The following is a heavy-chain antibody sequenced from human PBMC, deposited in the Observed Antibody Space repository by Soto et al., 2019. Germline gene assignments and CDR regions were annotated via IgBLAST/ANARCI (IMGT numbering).Heavy chain of an antibody. Sequence: QITLKESGPSPVKPTQTLTVTCTFSGFSLSNRGVGVAWIRQPPGKALEWLELIYGDNDRRYSPSLKPRLTITKDTYKNQVVLTMTDMDPVDTATYYCAHCTLHDYGDYDPGTSHVFDSWGQGTLVTVSS. D-gene: IGHD4-17*01. CDR1: GFSLSNRGVG. V-gene: IGHV2-5*02. CDR2: IYGDNDR. J-gene: IGHJ4*02. CDR3: AHCTLHDYGDYDPGTSHVFDS.